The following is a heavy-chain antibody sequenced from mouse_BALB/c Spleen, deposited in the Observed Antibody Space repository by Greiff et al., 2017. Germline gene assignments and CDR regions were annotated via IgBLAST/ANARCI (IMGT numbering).Heavy chain of an antibody. D-gene: IGHD1-1*01. CDR1: GYTFSSYW. CDR2: ILPGSGST. V-gene: IGHV1-9*01. Sequence: QVQLQQSGAELMKPGASVKISCKATGYTFSSYWIEWVKQRPGHGLEWIGEILPGSGSTNYNEKFKGKATFTADTSSNTAYMQLSSLTSEDSAVYYCARDYGSSYEAMDYWGQGTSVTVSS. J-gene: IGHJ4*01. CDR3: ARDYGSSYEAMDY.